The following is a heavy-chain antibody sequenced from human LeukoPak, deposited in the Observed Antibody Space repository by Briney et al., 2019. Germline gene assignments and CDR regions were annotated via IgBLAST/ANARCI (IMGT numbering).Heavy chain of an antibody. J-gene: IGHJ4*02. Sequence: RPSETLSLTCAVSGYSISSGYYWGWIRQPPGKGLEWIGSIYHSGSTYYNPSLKSRVTISVDTSKNQFSLKLSSVTAADTAVYYCARGLVYCSGGSCYSGPDYWGQGTLVTVSS. V-gene: IGHV4-38-2*01. CDR1: GYSISSGYY. CDR2: IYHSGST. D-gene: IGHD2-15*01. CDR3: ARGLVYCSGGSCYSGPDY.